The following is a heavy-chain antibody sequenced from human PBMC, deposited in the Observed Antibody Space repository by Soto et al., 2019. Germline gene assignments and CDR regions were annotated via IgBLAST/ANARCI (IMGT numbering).Heavy chain of an antibody. Sequence: EVQLVESGGGLVQPGGSLRLSCAASGFSFSAYWMNWVRQAPGKGLEWVANIKQDESEKYYVDSVKGRSTISRDNAKNSLYLQMNNVRADDTAVYYCARDLGIGAAGRGYWYYYGMDVWGQGTTVTVSS. CDR2: IKQDESEK. D-gene: IGHD6-13*01. J-gene: IGHJ6*02. CDR1: GFSFSAYW. V-gene: IGHV3-7*03. CDR3: ARDLGIGAAGRGYWYYYGMDV.